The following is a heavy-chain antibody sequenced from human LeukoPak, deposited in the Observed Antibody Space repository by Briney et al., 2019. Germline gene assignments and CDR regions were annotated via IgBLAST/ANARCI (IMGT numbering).Heavy chain of an antibody. CDR1: GYTFTSYY. V-gene: IGHV1-46*01. CDR2: INPSGGST. J-gene: IGHJ6*02. D-gene: IGHD2-21*02. Sequence: GASVKVSCKASGYTFTSYYMHWVRQAPGQGLEWMGMINPSGGSTSYAQKFQGRVTMTRDTSTSTVYMELSSLRSEDTAVYYCARYPGNNCGGDCYSYYYYGMDVWGQGTTVTVSS. CDR3: ARYPGNNCGGDCYSYYYYGMDV.